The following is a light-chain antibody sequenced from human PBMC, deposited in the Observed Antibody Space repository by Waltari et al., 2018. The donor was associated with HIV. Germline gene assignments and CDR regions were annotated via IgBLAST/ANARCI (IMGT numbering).Light chain of an antibody. CDR3: CSYTAIHTLI. J-gene: IGLJ2*01. CDR2: GVY. CDR1: TSDIGILDC. V-gene: IGLV2-14*01. Sequence: QSALTQPASVSGSPGQSITISCAGTTSDIGILDCVSWYQQHPGRAPQLMIFGVYSRPSGVSSRFSGSKSGNTASLTISGLQAEDEANYYCCSYTAIHTLIFGGGTKLTVL.